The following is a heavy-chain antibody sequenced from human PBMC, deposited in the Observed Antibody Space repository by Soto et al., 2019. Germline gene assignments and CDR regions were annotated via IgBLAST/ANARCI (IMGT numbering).Heavy chain of an antibody. V-gene: IGHV3-33*01. J-gene: IGHJ4*02. CDR2: IWSDGSHK. D-gene: IGHD4-17*01. Sequence: QVQLVESGAGVVQPGRSLRLSCAASGFSFSDYGMHWVRQAPGKGLEWVAAIWSDGSHKYHADSVKDRFTISRDNSKNTLYLQMGCLRAEDTAVYYCARGATIERGERDFDYWGQGALVTVSS. CDR3: ARGATIERGERDFDY. CDR1: GFSFSDYG.